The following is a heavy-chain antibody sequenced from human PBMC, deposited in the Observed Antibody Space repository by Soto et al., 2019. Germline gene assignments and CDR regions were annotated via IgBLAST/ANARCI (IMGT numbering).Heavy chain of an antibody. Sequence: PSETLSLTCAVAGGYIISGGYSWSWIRKPPGKGLEWIGYIYHSGSTYYNPSLKSRVTISVDRSKNQFSLKLSSVTAADTAVYYCARDLGDYGFDYWGQGTLVTVSS. D-gene: IGHD3-16*01. J-gene: IGHJ4*02. CDR2: IYHSGST. V-gene: IGHV4-30-2*01. CDR1: GGYIISGGYS. CDR3: ARDLGDYGFDY.